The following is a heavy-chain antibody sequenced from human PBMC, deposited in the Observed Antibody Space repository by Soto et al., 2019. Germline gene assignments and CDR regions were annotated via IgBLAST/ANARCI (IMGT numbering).Heavy chain of an antibody. V-gene: IGHV3-66*01. Sequence: PGGSLRLSCAASGFTVSSNYMSWVRQAPGKGLEWISIIYSAGNTYYADSVKGRFTISRDNSKNTVSLEMTSLRAEDTAVYYCAKGGRQWLVTSDFNYWGQGALVTVSS. CDR2: IYSAGNT. J-gene: IGHJ4*02. D-gene: IGHD6-19*01. CDR1: GFTVSSNY. CDR3: AKGGRQWLVTSDFNY.